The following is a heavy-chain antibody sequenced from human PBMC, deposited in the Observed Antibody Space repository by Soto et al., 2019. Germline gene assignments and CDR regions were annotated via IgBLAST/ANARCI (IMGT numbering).Heavy chain of an antibody. CDR1: GGSISTVGYS. CDR3: ARADWNYYFDF. D-gene: IGHD1-7*01. CDR2: IYYSGST. Sequence: SETLSLTCTVSGGSISTVGYSWSWIRQPPGKGLEWIGFIYYSGSTNYNPSLKSRVTILLDTSKSQFSLRLSSVTAADAAVYYCARADWNYYFDFWGQGTLVTVSS. V-gene: IGHV4-61*08. J-gene: IGHJ4*02.